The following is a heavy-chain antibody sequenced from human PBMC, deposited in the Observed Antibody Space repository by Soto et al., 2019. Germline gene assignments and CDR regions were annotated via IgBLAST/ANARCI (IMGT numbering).Heavy chain of an antibody. D-gene: IGHD3-22*01. J-gene: IGHJ4*02. CDR2: ISYDGSNK. CDR1: GFTFSSYA. Sequence: QVQLVESGGGVVQPGRSLRLSCAASGFTFSSYAMHWVSQAPGKGLEWVAVISYDGSNKYYADSVKGRFTISRDNSKNTLYLQMNSLRAEDTAVYYCARLTYYYDSSGNMDFDYWGQGTLVTVSS. V-gene: IGHV3-30-3*01. CDR3: ARLTYYYDSSGNMDFDY.